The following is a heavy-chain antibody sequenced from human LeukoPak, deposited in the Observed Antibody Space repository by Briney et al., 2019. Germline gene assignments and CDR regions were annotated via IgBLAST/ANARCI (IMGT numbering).Heavy chain of an antibody. D-gene: IGHD3-16*02. CDR2: INPNSGGT. CDR1: GYTFTGYY. Sequence: ASVKVSCKASGYTFTGYYMHWVRQAPGQGLEWMGWINPNSGGTNYAQKFQGRVTMTRDTSISTAYMELSRLRSDDTAVYYCARDGHDYVWGSYRLNDYWGQGTLVTVSS. J-gene: IGHJ4*02. CDR3: ARDGHDYVWGSYRLNDY. V-gene: IGHV1-2*02.